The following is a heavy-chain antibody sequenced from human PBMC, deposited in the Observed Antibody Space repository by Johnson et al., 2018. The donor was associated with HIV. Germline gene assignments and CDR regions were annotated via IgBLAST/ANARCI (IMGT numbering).Heavy chain of an antibody. CDR3: TIPYYYDSGGYQ. CDR1: GFTFDDYG. D-gene: IGHD3-22*01. CDR2: ISWNSASI. Sequence: VQLVESGGSVVRPGGSLRLSCAASGFTFDDYGMSWVRQAPGKGLEWVSGISWNSASIGYADSVKGRFTISRDNTKNSLYMQMNSLRAEDMAVYYCTIPYYYDSGGYQWGQGTMVTVSS. V-gene: IGHV3-20*04. J-gene: IGHJ3*01.